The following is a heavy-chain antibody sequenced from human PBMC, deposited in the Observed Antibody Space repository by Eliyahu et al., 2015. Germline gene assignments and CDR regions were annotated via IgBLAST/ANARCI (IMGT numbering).Heavy chain of an antibody. V-gene: IGHV1-24*01. Sequence: QVHLVQSGAEVKKPGASVKVSCKISGYTLNXLSXYWVRQAPGIGLEWMGGFDPEDGETTYAQRFQGRFTMTEDKSTDTAYMELSSLRSDDTAIYYCASTYSYHGGDYYRIDYWGQGTLVTVSS. CDR2: FDPEDGET. CDR1: GYTLNXLS. CDR3: ASTYSYHGGDYYRIDY. D-gene: IGHD2-21*01. J-gene: IGHJ4*02.